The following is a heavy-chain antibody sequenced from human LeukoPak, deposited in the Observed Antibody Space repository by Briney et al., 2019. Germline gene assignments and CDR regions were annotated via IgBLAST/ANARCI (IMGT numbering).Heavy chain of an antibody. CDR2: ISGSGTGGRT. CDR3: ASQYYYDSSGYYREHDY. D-gene: IGHD3-22*01. V-gene: IGHV3-23*01. CDR1: GFTFITYA. J-gene: IGHJ4*02. Sequence: GGSLRLSCAASGFTFITYAMSWVRQAPGKGLEWVSGISGSGTGGRTYYADSVKGRFTISRDNSKNTLYLQMNSLRAEDTAVYYCASQYYYDSSGYYREHDYWGQGTLVTVSS.